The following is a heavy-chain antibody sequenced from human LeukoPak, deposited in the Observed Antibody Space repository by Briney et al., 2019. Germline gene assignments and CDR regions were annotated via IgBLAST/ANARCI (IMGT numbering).Heavy chain of an antibody. V-gene: IGHV3-30*18. CDR3: AKDYCSGGSCYSSQGALYYFDY. J-gene: IGHJ4*02. D-gene: IGHD2-15*01. CDR1: GFTFSSYG. Sequence: GGSLRLSCAASGFTFSSYGMHWVRQAPGKGLEWVAVISYDGSNKYYADSVKGRFTISRDNSKNTLYLQMNSLRAEATAVYYCAKDYCSGGSCYSSQGALYYFDYWGQGTLVTVSS. CDR2: ISYDGSNK.